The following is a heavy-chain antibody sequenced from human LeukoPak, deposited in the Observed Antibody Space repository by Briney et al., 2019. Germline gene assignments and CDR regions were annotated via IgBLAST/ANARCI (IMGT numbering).Heavy chain of an antibody. CDR1: GGSLRSYS. CDR2: IFSSGST. V-gene: IGHV4-4*07. J-gene: IGHJ4*02. D-gene: IGHD3-22*01. Sequence: SETLSLTCTVSGGSLRSYSWTWIRQPAGKGPEWIRRIFSSGSTNCNPSLKSRVTMSVDTSKNQFSLKLGSVTAADTAVYFCARGSREDSSGYYLFDSWGQGTLVTVSS. CDR3: ARGSREDSSGYYLFDS.